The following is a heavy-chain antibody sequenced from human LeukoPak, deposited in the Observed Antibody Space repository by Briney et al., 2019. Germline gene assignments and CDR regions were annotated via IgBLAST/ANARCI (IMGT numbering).Heavy chain of an antibody. D-gene: IGHD3-10*01. CDR3: ARLSYYGSGSYYNGAGDY. V-gene: IGHV4-4*02. J-gene: IGHJ4*02. CDR2: IYHSGST. Sequence: PSETLSLTCAVSGGSISSSNWWSWVRQPPGKGLEWIGEIYHSGSTNYNPSLKSRVTISVDKSKNQFSLKLSSVTAADTAVYYCARLSYYGSGSYYNGAGDYWGQGTLVTVSS. CDR1: GGSISSSNW.